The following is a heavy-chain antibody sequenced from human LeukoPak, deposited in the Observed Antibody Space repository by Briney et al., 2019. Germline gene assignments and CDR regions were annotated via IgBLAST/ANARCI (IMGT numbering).Heavy chain of an antibody. V-gene: IGHV3-30*18. Sequence: GGSLRLSCAASGFTFSSYAMHWVRQAPGKGLEWVAVISYDGSNKYYADSVKGRFTISRDNSKNTLYLQMNSLRAEDTAVYYCAKPQTYYYDSSGYYYTDWGQGTLVTVSS. CDR1: GFTFSSYA. CDR3: AKPQTYYYDSSGYYYTD. CDR2: ISYDGSNK. D-gene: IGHD3-22*01. J-gene: IGHJ4*02.